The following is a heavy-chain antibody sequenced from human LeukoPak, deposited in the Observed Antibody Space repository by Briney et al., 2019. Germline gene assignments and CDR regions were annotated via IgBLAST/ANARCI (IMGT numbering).Heavy chain of an antibody. D-gene: IGHD2-8*01. CDR2: IVGGGHGT. J-gene: IGHJ4*02. CDR1: GFTFSNYA. Sequence: GGSLRLSCAASGFTFSNYAMAWVRQAPGKGLEWVSTIVGGGHGTYYVDSVKGRFAVSRDNSMNTLYLHMSSLRADDAAVYYCAKSYCTNGVCQNYFDYWGQGTLVTVSS. CDR3: AKSYCTNGVCQNYFDY. V-gene: IGHV3-23*01.